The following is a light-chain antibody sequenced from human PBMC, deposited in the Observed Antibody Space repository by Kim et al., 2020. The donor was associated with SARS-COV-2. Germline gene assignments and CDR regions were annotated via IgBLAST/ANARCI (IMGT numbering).Light chain of an antibody. V-gene: IGKV3-20*01. CDR2: SAS. CDR3: KQYDTSPET. CDR1: QSVSSNF. Sequence: ENVLTQSPDPLSLSPGERATLSCRASQSVSSNFLAWYQHKTGQAPRLLIYSASSRASGIPDRFSGSGSGTDFTLTISTLEPEDFAVYYCKQYDTSPETFGQGTKVDIK. J-gene: IGKJ1*01.